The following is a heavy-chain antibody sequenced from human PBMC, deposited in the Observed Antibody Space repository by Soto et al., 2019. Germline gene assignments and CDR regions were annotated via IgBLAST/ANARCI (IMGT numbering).Heavy chain of an antibody. CDR3: ARDGTVAGTLFYFDY. CDR1: GYTFTSYG. Sequence: GASVKVSCKASGYTFTSYGISWVRQAPGQGLEWMGWISAYNGNTNYAQKLQGRVTMTTDTSTSTAYMELRSLGSDDTAVYYCARDGTVAGTLFYFDYWGQGTLVTVS. D-gene: IGHD6-19*01. V-gene: IGHV1-18*01. CDR2: ISAYNGNT. J-gene: IGHJ4*02.